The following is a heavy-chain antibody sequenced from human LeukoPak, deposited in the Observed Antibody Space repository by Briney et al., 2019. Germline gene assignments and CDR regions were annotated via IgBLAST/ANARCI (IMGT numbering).Heavy chain of an antibody. CDR2: INHSGST. CDR1: GGSFSGYY. D-gene: IGHD6-13*01. V-gene: IGHV4-34*01. CDR3: ARGRSGSSWLIHRYYFDY. J-gene: IGHJ4*02. Sequence: PSETLSLTCAVCGGSFSGYYWSWIRQPPGKGLEWIGEINHSGSTNYNPSLKSRVTISVDTSKNQFSLKLSSVTAADTAVYYCARGRSGSSWLIHRYYFDYWGQGTLVTVSS.